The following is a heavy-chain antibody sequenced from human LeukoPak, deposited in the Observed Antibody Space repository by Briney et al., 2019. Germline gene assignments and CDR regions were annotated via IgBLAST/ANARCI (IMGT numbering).Heavy chain of an antibody. CDR2: ISDGGDST. V-gene: IGHV3-23*01. Sequence: GGSLRLSCAASGFTFSSYWMNWARQAPGKGLEWVSAISDGGDSTYYADSVKGRFTISRDNSKNTLYLQMNSLRAEDTAIYFCAKDGCDSISCSRPFDYWGQGTLVTVSS. CDR1: GFTFSSYW. D-gene: IGHD2-2*01. J-gene: IGHJ4*02. CDR3: AKDGCDSISCSRPFDY.